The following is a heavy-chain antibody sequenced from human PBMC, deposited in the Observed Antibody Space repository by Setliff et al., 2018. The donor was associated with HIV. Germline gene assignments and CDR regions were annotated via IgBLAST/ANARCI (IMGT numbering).Heavy chain of an antibody. CDR2: IYTNGCT. J-gene: IGHJ3*01. V-gene: IGHV4-61*09. Sequence: SETLSLTCTVSGGSIRSGSYYWTWIRQPAGKGPEWIGHIYTNGCTNYNPSLKSRVTISVDTSRDQFSLQLTSVTAADTAVYYCARAPPGIQNDAFDVWGQGTMVTVSS. CDR3: ARAPPGIQNDAFDV. CDR1: GGSIRSGSYY.